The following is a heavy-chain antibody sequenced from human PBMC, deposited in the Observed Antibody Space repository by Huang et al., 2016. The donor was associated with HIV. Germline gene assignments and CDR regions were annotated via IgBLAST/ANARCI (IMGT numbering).Heavy chain of an antibody. CDR2: IYDSGST. CDR1: GDSISSHY. Sequence: QVQLQESGPGLVKPSETLSLTCTVSGDSISSHYWSWIRQPPGKGLEWSGTIYDSGSTNYNPSLKSRVTTSVDPSNNQFSLKLDSVTAADTAIYYCAVFGITRLDYWGQGTLVTVSS. CDR3: AVFGITRLDY. J-gene: IGHJ4*02. D-gene: IGHD1-20*01. V-gene: IGHV4-59*11.